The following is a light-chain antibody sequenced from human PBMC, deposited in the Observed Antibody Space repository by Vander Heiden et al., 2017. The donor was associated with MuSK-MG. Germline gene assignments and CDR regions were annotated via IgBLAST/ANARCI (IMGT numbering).Light chain of an antibody. V-gene: IGKV2-28*01. CDR1: QSLLQSNGDNY. Sequence: EIVMTQSPLSLPVTPGEPASISCRSSQSLLQSNGDNYLEWYLQKPGQPPQSLIYLGSNRASGVPDRFSGSGSGTDFTLTISRVEAEDVGVYYCRQALQSPLTFGRGTKVDI. CDR2: LGS. CDR3: RQALQSPLT. J-gene: IGKJ4*01.